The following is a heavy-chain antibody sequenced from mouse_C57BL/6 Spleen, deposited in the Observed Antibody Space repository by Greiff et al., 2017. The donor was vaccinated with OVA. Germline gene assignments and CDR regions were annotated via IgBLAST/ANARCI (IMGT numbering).Heavy chain of an antibody. CDR3: ARLLLRQTFAY. D-gene: IGHD1-1*01. Sequence: QVTLKVSGAELMKPGASVKLSCKATGYTFTGYWIEWVKQSPGHGLEWIGEIFPGNGGTNSNEKFKGKATFTADTSSNTDYMQLSSLTTEDSAIYYCARLLLRQTFAYWGQGTLVTVSA. CDR2: IFPGNGGT. CDR1: GYTFTGYW. V-gene: IGHV1-9*01. J-gene: IGHJ3*01.